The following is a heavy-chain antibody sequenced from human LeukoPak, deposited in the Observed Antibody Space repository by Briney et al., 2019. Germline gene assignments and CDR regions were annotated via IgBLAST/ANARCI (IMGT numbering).Heavy chain of an antibody. Sequence: GASVKVSCKASGYTFTSYYMHRVRQAPGQGLEWMGIINPSGGSTSYAQKFQGRVTMTRDTSTSTAYMELSSLRSEDTAVYYCATLYSSSWYGSGNHFDYWGQGTLVTVSS. CDR3: ATLYSSSWYGSGNHFDY. J-gene: IGHJ4*02. CDR2: INPSGGST. D-gene: IGHD6-13*01. CDR1: GYTFTSYY. V-gene: IGHV1-46*01.